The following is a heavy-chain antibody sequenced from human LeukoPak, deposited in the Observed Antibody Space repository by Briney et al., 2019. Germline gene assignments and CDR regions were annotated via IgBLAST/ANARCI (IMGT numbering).Heavy chain of an antibody. D-gene: IGHD3-22*01. CDR3: ARGYYYDSSGSALDY. J-gene: IGHJ4*02. Sequence: GGSLRLSCAASGFTFSDYYMSWIRQAPGKGLEWVSYISSSGSTIYYADPVKGRFTISRDNAKNSLYLQMNSLRAEDTAVYYCARGYYYDSSGSALDYWGQGTLVTVSS. V-gene: IGHV3-11*01. CDR1: GFTFSDYY. CDR2: ISSSGSTI.